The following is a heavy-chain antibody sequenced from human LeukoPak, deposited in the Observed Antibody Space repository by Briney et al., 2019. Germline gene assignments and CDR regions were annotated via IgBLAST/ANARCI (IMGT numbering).Heavy chain of an antibody. Sequence: SETLSLTCVVSGGSISSTSYYWGWIRQPPGKGLEWIGSIYYSGSTYYSPSLKSRVTISVDTSKNQFSLKLSSVTAADTAVYYCARRETDIVVVVAAGFDPWGQGTLVTVSS. J-gene: IGHJ5*02. D-gene: IGHD2-15*01. CDR1: GGSISSTSYY. CDR3: ARRETDIVVVVAAGFDP. CDR2: IYYSGST. V-gene: IGHV4-39*07.